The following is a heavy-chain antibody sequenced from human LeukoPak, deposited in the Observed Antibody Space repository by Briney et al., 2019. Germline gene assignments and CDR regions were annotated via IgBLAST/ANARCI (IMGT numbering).Heavy chain of an antibody. CDR3: ARDYYGSGSYYNSDAFDI. CDR1: GYTFTSYG. Sequence: GASVKVSCKASGYTFTSYGISWVRQAPGQGVEWMGWISSYNGNTNYAQKLQGRVTMTTDTSTSTAYMELRSLRSDDTAVYYCARDYYGSGSYYNSDAFDIWGQVTMVTVSS. V-gene: IGHV1-18*01. D-gene: IGHD3-10*01. CDR2: ISSYNGNT. J-gene: IGHJ3*02.